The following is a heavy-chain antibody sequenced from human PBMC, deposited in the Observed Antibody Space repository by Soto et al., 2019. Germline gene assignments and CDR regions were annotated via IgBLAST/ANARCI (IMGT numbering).Heavy chain of an antibody. J-gene: IGHJ4*02. CDR2: IYSGGST. V-gene: IGHV3-53*01. Sequence: GGSLRLSCAASGFTVSSNYMSWVRQAPGKGLEWVSVIYSGGSTYYADSVKGRFTISRDNSKNTLYLQMNSLRAEDTAVYYCARDPYSSGWYAGIWGQGTLVTVSS. D-gene: IGHD6-19*01. CDR3: ARDPYSSGWYAGI. CDR1: GFTVSSNY.